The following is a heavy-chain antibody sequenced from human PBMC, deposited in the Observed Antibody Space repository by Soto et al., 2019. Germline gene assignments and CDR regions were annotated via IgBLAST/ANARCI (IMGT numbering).Heavy chain of an antibody. V-gene: IGHV4-30-4*01. CDR3: ARDYYGPGWFDP. CDR2: IYYSGST. D-gene: IGHD3-10*01. Sequence: LCGGSIRSGDYYWSWIRQPPGKGLEWIGYIYYSGSTYYNPSLKSRVTISVDTSKNQFSLKLSSVTAADTAVYYCARDYYGPGWFDPWGQGTLVTVSS. CDR1: GGSIRSGDYY. J-gene: IGHJ5*02.